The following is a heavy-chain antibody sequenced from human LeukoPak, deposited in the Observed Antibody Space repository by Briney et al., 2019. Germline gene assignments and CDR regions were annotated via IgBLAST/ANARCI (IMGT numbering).Heavy chain of an antibody. CDR2: INSDGSST. CDR1: GFTFSSYW. V-gene: IGHV3-74*01. J-gene: IGHJ4*02. Sequence: GGSLRLSCAASGFTFSSYWMHWVRQAPGKGLVWVSRINSDGSSTTYAGSVKGRFTISRDNAKNTLYLQMNSLRAEDTAVYYCAGDPAPSGWYDYWGQGTLVTVSS. CDR3: AGDPAPSGWYDY. D-gene: IGHD6-19*01.